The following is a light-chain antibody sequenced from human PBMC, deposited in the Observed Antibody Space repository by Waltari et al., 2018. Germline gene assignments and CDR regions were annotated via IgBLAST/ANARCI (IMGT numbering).Light chain of an antibody. V-gene: IGKV3-11*01. CDR3: QQRRDWPLT. Sequence: EIVLTQSPATLSLSPGERAALSCRASQGVIRDLAWYRQKPGQAPRLLIFDVSIRATGTPVRFSGSGYGTDFTLTISSLEPEDFAVYYCQQRRDWPLTFGGGTKVEIK. CDR1: QGVIRD. CDR2: DVS. J-gene: IGKJ4*01.